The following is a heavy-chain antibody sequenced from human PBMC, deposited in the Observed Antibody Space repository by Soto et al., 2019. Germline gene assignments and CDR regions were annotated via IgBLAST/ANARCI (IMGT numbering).Heavy chain of an antibody. J-gene: IGHJ4*02. CDR1: GATFSSCA. D-gene: IGHD3-10*01. CDR3: ARIYGPEGYYFDY. CDR2: TIPIFGTA. Sequence: SVKVCWKASGATFSSCAIRWGRQAPGQGLEWMGGTIPIFGTANYAQKFQGRVTITADKGTSTAYMELSSLRSEDTAVYYCARIYGPEGYYFDYWGQGTLVTVSS. V-gene: IGHV1-69*06.